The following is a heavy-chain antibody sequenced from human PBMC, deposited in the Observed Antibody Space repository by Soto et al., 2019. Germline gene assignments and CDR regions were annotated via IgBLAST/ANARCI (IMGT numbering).Heavy chain of an antibody. CDR3: TRGSAASSGWYLMDC. J-gene: IGHJ4*02. V-gene: IGHV1-3*01. CDR1: GYTFTSYA. CDR2: INAGNGDT. Sequence: ASVKVSCKASGYTFTSYAIHWVRQAPGQRLEWMGWINAGNGDTKYSQTFQGRVTITRETSANTAYMELSSLRSEDTAVYYCTRGSAASSGWYLMDCWGQGTLVTVSS. D-gene: IGHD6-19*01.